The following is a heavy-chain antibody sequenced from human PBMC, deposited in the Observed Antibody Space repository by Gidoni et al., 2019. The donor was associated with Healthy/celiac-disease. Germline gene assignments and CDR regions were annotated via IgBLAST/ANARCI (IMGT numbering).Heavy chain of an antibody. CDR3: AKDLLDN. J-gene: IGHJ4*02. Sequence: QVQLVESGGGVVQPGRSLRLSCAASGFTFSRYGMHWVRQAPGKGLEWVVVISYDGSNKYYADSVKGRFTISRDNSKNTLYLQMNSLRAEDTAVDYCAKDLLDNWGQGTLVTVSS. CDR1: GFTFSRYG. V-gene: IGHV3-30*18. CDR2: ISYDGSNK.